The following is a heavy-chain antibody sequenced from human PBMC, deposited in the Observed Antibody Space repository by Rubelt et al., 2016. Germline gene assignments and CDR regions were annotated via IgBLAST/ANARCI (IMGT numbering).Heavy chain of an antibody. CDR3: AAAAVRNYYYYGMDV. D-gene: IGHD6-13*01. CDR2: IYYSGRT. V-gene: IGHV4-31*03. CDR1: GGSISSSSYY. J-gene: IGHJ6*02. Sequence: QLQLQESGPGLVKPSETLSLTCTVSGGSISSSSYYWGWIRQPPGKGLEWIGYIYYSGRTYYNPSLKSRVTIAVDTSKNQFSLKLSSVTAADTDVYYCAAAAVRNYYYYGMDVWGQGTTVTVSS.